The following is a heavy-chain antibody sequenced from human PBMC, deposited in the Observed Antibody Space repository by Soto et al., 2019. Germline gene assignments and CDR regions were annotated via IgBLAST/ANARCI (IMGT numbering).Heavy chain of an antibody. CDR2: IKAGNGNT. CDR1: GYTFTSYA. CDR3: ARGSGYYYWDDY. V-gene: IGHV1-3*01. Sequence: QVQLVQSGAEAKKPGASVKVSCKASGYTFTSYAMHLVRQSPGQRLEWMGWIKAGNGNTKDAQKFQGIVTITRDTSESTAYMELSSLRSVDTAVYYWARGSGYYYWDDYWGQGTLVTVSS. D-gene: IGHD3-22*01. J-gene: IGHJ4*02.